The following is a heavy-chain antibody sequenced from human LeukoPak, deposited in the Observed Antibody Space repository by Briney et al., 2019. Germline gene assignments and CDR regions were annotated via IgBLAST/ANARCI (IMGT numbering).Heavy chain of an antibody. CDR1: GDSISSPHYY. CDR2: IYYSGST. Sequence: SETLSLTCAVSGDSISSPHYYWIWIRQPPGKGLEWVGYIYYSGSTFSNPSLKSRVTISVDRSKNQFSLNLNSVTAADTAVYYCVAGPKLTSLDDWGQGTLITVSS. CDR3: VAGPKLTSLDD. D-gene: IGHD1-14*01. V-gene: IGHV4-30-4*08. J-gene: IGHJ4*02.